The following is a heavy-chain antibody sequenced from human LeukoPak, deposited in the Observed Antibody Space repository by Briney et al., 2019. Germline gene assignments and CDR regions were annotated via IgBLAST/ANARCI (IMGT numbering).Heavy chain of an antibody. CDR2: IYYSGST. Sequence: PSETLSLTCTVSGGSISSYYWSWIRQPPGKGLEWIGYIYYSGSTNYNPSLKSRVTISVDTSKNQFSLKLSSVTAADTAVYYCARDPTHRRYCSSTSCYMLGWFDPWGQGTLVTVSS. D-gene: IGHD2-2*02. CDR1: GGSISSYY. J-gene: IGHJ5*02. V-gene: IGHV4-59*12. CDR3: ARDPTHRRYCSSTSCYMLGWFDP.